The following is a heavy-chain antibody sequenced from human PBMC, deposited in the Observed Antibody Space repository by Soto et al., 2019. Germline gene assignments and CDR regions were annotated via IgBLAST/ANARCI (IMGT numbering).Heavy chain of an antibody. CDR2: IYYSGST. D-gene: IGHD6-19*01. CDR3: ARDRRPQIAVAGTDYYYYGMDV. J-gene: IGHJ6*02. Sequence: SESLSLTCTVSGGSISSYYWNWIRQPPGKGLEWIGYIYYSGSTNYNPSLKSRVTISVDTSKNQFSLKLSSVTAADTAVYYCARDRRPQIAVAGTDYYYYGMDVWGPGTTVTVSS. V-gene: IGHV4-59*01. CDR1: GGSISSYY.